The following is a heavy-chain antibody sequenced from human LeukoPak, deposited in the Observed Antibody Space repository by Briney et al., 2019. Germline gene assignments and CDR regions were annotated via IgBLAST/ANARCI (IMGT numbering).Heavy chain of an antibody. D-gene: IGHD3-22*01. CDR1: GFTFDDYA. Sequence: GGSLRLSCAASGFTFDDYAMHWFGQAPGNGREPVSGISWNSGSIGYADSVKGRFTISRDNAKNSLYLQMNSLRAEDTALYYCAKDRWENYYDSSGYYYGYFDYWGQGTLVTVSS. V-gene: IGHV3-9*01. CDR2: ISWNSGSI. CDR3: AKDRWENYYDSSGYYYGYFDY. J-gene: IGHJ4*02.